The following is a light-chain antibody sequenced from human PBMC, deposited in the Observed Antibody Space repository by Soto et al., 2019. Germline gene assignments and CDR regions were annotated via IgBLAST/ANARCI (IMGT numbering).Light chain of an antibody. CDR3: QQYGGSPLCT. V-gene: IGKV3-20*01. CDR2: CAS. Sequence: EIVLTQSPGTLSLSPGERATLSCKASQSVGISYLAWYQQRPGQAPRLLIYCASSRATGIPDRFSGTGSGTDFTLTISRLEPEDFAVYYCQQYGGSPLCTFGQGTKV. CDR1: QSVGISY. J-gene: IGKJ1*01.